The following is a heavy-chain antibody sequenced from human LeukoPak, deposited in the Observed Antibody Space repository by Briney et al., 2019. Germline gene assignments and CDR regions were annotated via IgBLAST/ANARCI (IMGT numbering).Heavy chain of an antibody. CDR2: IYTSGST. V-gene: IGHV4-61*02. CDR1: GGSISSGSYY. J-gene: IGHJ5*02. CDR3: AGGRYYYGSGSTNWFDP. Sequence: SQTLSITCTVSGGSISSGSYYWSWIRQPAGKGLEWIGRIYTSGSTNYNPSLKSRVTISVDTSKNQFSLKLSSVTAADTAVYYCAGGRYYYGSGSTNWFDPWGQGTLVTVSS. D-gene: IGHD3-10*01.